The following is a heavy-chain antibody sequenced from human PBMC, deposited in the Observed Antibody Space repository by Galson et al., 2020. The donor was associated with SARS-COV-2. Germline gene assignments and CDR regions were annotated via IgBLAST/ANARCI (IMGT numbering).Heavy chain of an antibody. V-gene: IGHV4-59*08. J-gene: IGHJ4*02. CDR1: IGSMSDHY. Sequence: ETSETLSLTCSVSIGSMSDHYWSWIRQPPGKALEWIGFIFYTGSTNYNASLKSRVTITLDTSKKKFYLRLTSVTAADTAVYYCAKLAEGRRSSEDYWGQGTLVAVSS. CDR3: AKLAEGRRSSEDY. CDR2: IFYTGST.